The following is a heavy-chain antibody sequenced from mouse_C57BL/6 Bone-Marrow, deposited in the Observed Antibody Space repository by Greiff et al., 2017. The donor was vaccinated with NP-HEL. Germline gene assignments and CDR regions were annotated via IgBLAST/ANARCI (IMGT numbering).Heavy chain of an antibody. V-gene: IGHV1-55*01. CDR2: IYPGSGST. CDR1: GYTFTSYW. J-gene: IGHJ3*01. Sequence: QVQLQQPGAELVKPGASVKMSCKASGYTFTSYWITWVKQRPGQGLEWIGDIYPGSGSTNYNEKFKSKATLTVDTSSSTAYMQLSSLTSEDSAVYYWARRVLRFAWFAYWGQGTLVTVSA. D-gene: IGHD1-1*01. CDR3: ARRVLRFAWFAY.